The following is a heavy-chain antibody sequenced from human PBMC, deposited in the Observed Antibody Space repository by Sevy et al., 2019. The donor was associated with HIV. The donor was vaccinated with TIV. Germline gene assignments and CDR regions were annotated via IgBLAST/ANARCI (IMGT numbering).Heavy chain of an antibody. CDR2: IYYSGST. Sequence: SETLSLTCTVSGGSISSSSYYWGWIRQPPGKGLEWIGSIYYSGSTYYNPSLKSRLTISVDTSKNQFSLKLSSVTAADTTVYYCARPNCSGGSCYFAHAFDIWGQGTMVTVSS. J-gene: IGHJ3*02. CDR1: GGSISSSSYY. D-gene: IGHD2-15*01. CDR3: ARPNCSGGSCYFAHAFDI. V-gene: IGHV4-39*01.